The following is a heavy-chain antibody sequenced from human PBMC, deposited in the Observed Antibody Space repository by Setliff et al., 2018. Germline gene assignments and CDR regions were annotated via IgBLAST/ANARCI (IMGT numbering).Heavy chain of an antibody. D-gene: IGHD3-22*01. CDR2: IYPGGSDT. J-gene: IGHJ6*02. CDR3: ARYDSSGYHYYYGMDD. Sequence: GESLKISCKGSGYSFTSYWIGWVRQMPGKGLEWMGIIYPGGSDTRYSPSFQGQVTISADKSISTAYLQWSSLKASDTAMYYCARYDSSGYHYYYGMDDWGQGTTVTVSS. CDR1: GYSFTSYW. V-gene: IGHV5-51*01.